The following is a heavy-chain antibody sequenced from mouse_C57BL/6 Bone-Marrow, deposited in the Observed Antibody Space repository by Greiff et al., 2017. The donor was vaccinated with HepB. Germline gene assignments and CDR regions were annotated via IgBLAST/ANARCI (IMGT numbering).Heavy chain of an antibody. V-gene: IGHV3-6*01. CDR2: IRYDGSN. Sequence: ESGPGLVKPSQSLSLTCSVTGYSITSGYYWNWIRQFPGNKLEWIGYIRYDGSNNYNASLKNRISITSDTSNNQFFLQLNSVTTEDTATYYCAMTAVVATDYWGQGTSVTVSS. CDR1: GYSITSGYY. J-gene: IGHJ4*01. D-gene: IGHD1-1*01. CDR3: AMTAVVATDY.